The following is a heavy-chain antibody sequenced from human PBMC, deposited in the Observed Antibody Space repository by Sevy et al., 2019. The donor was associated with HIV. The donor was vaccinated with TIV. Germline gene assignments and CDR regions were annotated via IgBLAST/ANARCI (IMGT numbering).Heavy chain of an antibody. D-gene: IGHD4-17*01. J-gene: IGHJ4*02. CDR2: ISSSGSLI. CDR3: TRDLPPSATTVAHFDY. V-gene: IGHV3-48*03. Sequence: GGSLILSCAASGFTFSSFEMNWVRQTPGKGLEWVSFISSSGSLIYYADSVKGRFTISRNNAKNSLYLQMNSLRAEDTGVYYCTRDLPPSATTVAHFDYWGQGTLVTVSS. CDR1: GFTFSSFE.